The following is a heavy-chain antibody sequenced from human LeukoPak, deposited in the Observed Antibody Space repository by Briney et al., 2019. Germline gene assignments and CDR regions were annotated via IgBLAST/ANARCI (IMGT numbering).Heavy chain of an antibody. D-gene: IGHD3-3*01. CDR2: IYYSGST. J-gene: IGHJ6*03. Sequence: PSETPSLTCTVSGGSISSSSYYWGWIRQPPGTGLEWIGSIYYSGSTYYNPSLKSRVTISVDTSKNQFSLKLSSVTAADTAVYYCARDQVYYDFWSGYYFEGGYYYMDVWGKGTTVTVSS. V-gene: IGHV4-39*07. CDR1: GGSISSSSYY. CDR3: ARDQVYYDFWSGYYFEGGYYYMDV.